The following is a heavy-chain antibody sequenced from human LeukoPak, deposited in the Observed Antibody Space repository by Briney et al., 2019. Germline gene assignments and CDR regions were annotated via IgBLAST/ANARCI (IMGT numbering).Heavy chain of an antibody. J-gene: IGHJ5*02. Sequence: ASVKVSCKASGYTFTSHDINWVRQATGQGLEWMGWMNPNSGNTGYAQKFQGRVAMTRNTSISTAYMELSSLRSEDTAVYYCAREDGVIVGASSDNWFDPWGQGTLVTVSS. D-gene: IGHD1-26*01. CDR2: MNPNSGNT. V-gene: IGHV1-8*01. CDR3: AREDGVIVGASSDNWFDP. CDR1: GYTFTSHD.